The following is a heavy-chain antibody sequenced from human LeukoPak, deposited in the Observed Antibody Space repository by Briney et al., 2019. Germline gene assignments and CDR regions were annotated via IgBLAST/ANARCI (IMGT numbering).Heavy chain of an antibody. J-gene: IGHJ4*02. V-gene: IGHV4-61*02. CDR1: GGSISSSSYY. CDR3: ASGSYDFWSGYTPGY. CDR2: IYTSGST. Sequence: SETLSLTCTVSGGSISSSSYYWGWIRQPPGKGLEWIGRIYTSGSTNYNPSLKSRVTISVDTSKNQFSLKLSSVTAADTAVYYCASGSYDFWSGYTPGYWGQGTLVTVSS. D-gene: IGHD3-3*01.